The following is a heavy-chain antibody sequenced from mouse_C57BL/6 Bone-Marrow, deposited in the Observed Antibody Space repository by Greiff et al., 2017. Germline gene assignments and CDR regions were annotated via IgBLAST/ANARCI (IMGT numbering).Heavy chain of an antibody. CDR2: CSSGGSYT. CDR3: ASRGSRYCDV. J-gene: IGHJ1*01. CDR1: GFTFSSYG. V-gene: IGHV5-6*01. Sequence: EVQLVESGGDLVKPGGSLKLSCAASGFTFSSYGMSWVRQTPDKRLEWVATCSSGGSYTYYPDSVKGRFTISRDNAKNTLYLQMSSLKSEDTAMYYCASRGSRYCDVWGSGTTVTVS.